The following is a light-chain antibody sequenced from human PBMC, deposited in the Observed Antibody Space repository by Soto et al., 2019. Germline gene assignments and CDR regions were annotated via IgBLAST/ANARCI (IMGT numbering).Light chain of an antibody. V-gene: IGLV2-23*01. CDR1: SSDVGSYNL. J-gene: IGLJ3*02. CDR2: EDT. Sequence: QSALTQPASVSGSPGQSITISCTGTSSDVGSYNLVSWYQQHSGKAPKLMIYEDTKRPSGVSNRFSGSKSGNTASLTISGLQAEDAADYYCFSYAGDNTWVFGGGTKVTVL. CDR3: FSYAGDNTWV.